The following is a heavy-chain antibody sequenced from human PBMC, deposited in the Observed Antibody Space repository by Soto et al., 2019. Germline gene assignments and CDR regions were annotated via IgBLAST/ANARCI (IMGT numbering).Heavy chain of an antibody. J-gene: IGHJ4*02. CDR3: ARLRVNTAMVLDY. V-gene: IGHV4-31*03. CDR1: GGSISSGGYY. CDR2: IYYSGST. Sequence: SETLSLTCTVSGGSISSGGYYWSWIRQHPGKGLEWIGYIYYSGSTYYNPSLKSRVTISVDTSKNQFFLKLSSVTAADTAVYYCARLRVNTAMVLDYWGQGTLVTVSS. D-gene: IGHD5-18*01.